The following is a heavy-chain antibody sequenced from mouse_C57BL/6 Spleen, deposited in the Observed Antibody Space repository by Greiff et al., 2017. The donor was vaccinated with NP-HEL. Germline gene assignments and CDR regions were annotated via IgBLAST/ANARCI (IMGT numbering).Heavy chain of an antibody. Sequence: VQLQQSGPELVKPGASVKISCKASGYAFSSSWMNWVKQRPGKGLEWIGRIYPGDGDTNYNGKFKGKATLTADKSSSTAYMQLSSLTSEDSAVYFCARWGYDYDSYFDYWGQGTTLTVSS. CDR3: ARWGYDYDSYFDY. D-gene: IGHD2-4*01. CDR1: GYAFSSSW. J-gene: IGHJ2*01. CDR2: IYPGDGDT. V-gene: IGHV1-82*01.